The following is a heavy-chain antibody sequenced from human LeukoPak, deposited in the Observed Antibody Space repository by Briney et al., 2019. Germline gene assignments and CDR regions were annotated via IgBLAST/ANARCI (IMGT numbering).Heavy chain of an antibody. CDR3: ARYVTPRVTIFGVVIRYYYYYMDV. V-gene: IGHV1-18*01. J-gene: IGHJ6*03. Sequence: ASVKVSCKASGYTFTSYGISWVRQAPGQGLEWMGWISAYNGNTNYAQKLQGRVTMTTDTSTSTAYMELRSLRSDDTAVYYCARYVTPRVTIFGVVIRYYYYYMDVWGKGTTVTVSS. CDR2: ISAYNGNT. D-gene: IGHD3-3*01. CDR1: GYTFTSYG.